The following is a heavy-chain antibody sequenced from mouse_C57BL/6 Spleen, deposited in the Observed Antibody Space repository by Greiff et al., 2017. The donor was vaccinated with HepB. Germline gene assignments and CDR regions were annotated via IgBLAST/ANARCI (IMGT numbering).Heavy chain of an antibody. J-gene: IGHJ4*01. V-gene: IGHV1-82*01. CDR3: ARSIPIFYYGSSYHAMDY. D-gene: IGHD1-1*01. Sequence: QVQLQQSGPELVKPGASVKISCKASGYSFSSSWMNWVKQRPGKGLEWIGRIYPGDGDTNYNGKFKGKATLTADKSSSTAYMQLSSLTSEDSAVYFCARSIPIFYYGSSYHAMDYWGQGTSVTVSS. CDR2: IYPGDGDT. CDR1: GYSFSSSW.